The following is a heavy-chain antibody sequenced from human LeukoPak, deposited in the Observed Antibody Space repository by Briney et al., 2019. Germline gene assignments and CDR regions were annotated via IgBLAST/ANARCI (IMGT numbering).Heavy chain of an antibody. J-gene: IGHJ6*02. CDR2: MNPNSGNT. CDR1: GYTFTSYD. V-gene: IGHV1-8*02. D-gene: IGHD1-26*01. Sequence: GASVKVSCKASGYTFTSYDINWVRQATGQGLEWMGWMNPNSGNTGYAQKFQGRVTMTRNTSISTAYMKLSSLRSEDTAVYYCARFSELAYYYYGMDVWGQGTTVTVSS. CDR3: ARFSELAYYYYGMDV.